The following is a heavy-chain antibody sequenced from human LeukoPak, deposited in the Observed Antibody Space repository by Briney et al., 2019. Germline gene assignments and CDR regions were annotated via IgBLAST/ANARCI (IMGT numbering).Heavy chain of an antibody. V-gene: IGHV4-34*01. J-gene: IGHJ4*02. CDR2: IYYTGTT. D-gene: IGHD3-10*01. CDR1: GGSFSGYY. Sequence: SETLSLTCAVYGGSFSGYYWSWILQPPGKGLEWIGSIYYTGTTYYNPSLKSRVTISADTSKNQFSLKVSSLTAADTAVYYCARGGKINYYGSGSYRGYFDYWGQGTLVTVSS. CDR3: ARGGKINYYGSGSYRGYFDY.